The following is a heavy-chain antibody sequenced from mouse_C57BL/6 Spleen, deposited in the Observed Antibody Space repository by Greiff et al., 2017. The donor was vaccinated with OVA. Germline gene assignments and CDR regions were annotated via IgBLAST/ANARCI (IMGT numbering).Heavy chain of an antibody. CDR2: IYPRDGST. J-gene: IGHJ4*01. V-gene: IGHV1-78*01. CDR1: GYTFTDHT. Sequence: LVESDAELVKPGASVKISCKVSGYTFTDHTIHWMKQRPEQGLEWIGYIYPRDGSTKYNEKFKGKATLTADKSSSTAYMQLNSLTSEDSAVYFCARGYYYGSSYAMDYWGQGTSVTVSS. D-gene: IGHD1-1*01. CDR3: ARGYYYGSSYAMDY.